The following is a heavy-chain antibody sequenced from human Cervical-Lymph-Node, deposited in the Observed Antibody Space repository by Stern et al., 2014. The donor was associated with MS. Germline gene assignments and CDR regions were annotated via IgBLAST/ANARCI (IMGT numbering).Heavy chain of an antibody. CDR3: GRDLSGRYDR. D-gene: IGHD6-25*01. Sequence: EVQLVESGGGLVQPGGSLRLSCADSGFTFGRYGMHWVRQVPGAGLVWVSRIDEDGGFTSYADFAKGRFTISRDNTKNTLYLQMNSLRADDTAIYYCGRDLSGRYDRWGQGTLVTVSS. CDR2: IDEDGGFT. J-gene: IGHJ5*02. CDR1: GFTFGRYG. V-gene: IGHV3-74*03.